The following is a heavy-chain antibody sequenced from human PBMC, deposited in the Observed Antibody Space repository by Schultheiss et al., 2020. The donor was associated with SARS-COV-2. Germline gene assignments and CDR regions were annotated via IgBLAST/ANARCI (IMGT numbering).Heavy chain of an antibody. D-gene: IGHD3-3*01. J-gene: IGHJ4*02. V-gene: IGHV4-4*02. CDR2: IYHNGRT. Sequence: SETLSLTCDVSGVSITADWWTWVRQPPGKGLEWIGEIYHNGRTNYNPSLKSRVVLSVDKSKNQFSLKLTSLTAADTAIYYCAIGNDFVYFFDSWGQGTLVTVSS. CDR3: AIGNDFVYFFDS. CDR1: GVSITADW.